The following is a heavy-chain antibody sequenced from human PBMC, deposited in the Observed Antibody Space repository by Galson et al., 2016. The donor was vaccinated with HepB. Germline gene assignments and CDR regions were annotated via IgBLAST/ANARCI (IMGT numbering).Heavy chain of an antibody. J-gene: IGHJ4*02. D-gene: IGHD1-26*01. CDR3: ARDQTRRGPTTFDN. Sequence: SLRLSCAVSGFTFRTYWMHWVRQSPGMGLVWVTRISSDGLTTTYADSVKGRFTISRDNGRNTLYLQMNSLRAEDTGVYYCARDQTRRGPTTFDNWGQGTLVTVSS. CDR2: ISSDGLTT. CDR1: GFTFRTYW. V-gene: IGHV3-74*03.